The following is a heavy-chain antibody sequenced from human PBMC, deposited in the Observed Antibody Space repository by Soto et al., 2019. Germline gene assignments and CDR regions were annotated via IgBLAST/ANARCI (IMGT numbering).Heavy chain of an antibody. Sequence: QVQLVQSGAEVKKPGASVKVSCKASGYTFTGYYMHWVRQAPGQGLEWMGWINPNSGGTNYAQKFQGWVTMTRDTSISTDYMELSRLRSDDTAVYYCARGGYYYDSSGYHDFDYWGQGTLVTVSS. J-gene: IGHJ4*02. CDR2: INPNSGGT. CDR3: ARGGYYYDSSGYHDFDY. V-gene: IGHV1-2*04. CDR1: GYTFTGYY. D-gene: IGHD3-22*01.